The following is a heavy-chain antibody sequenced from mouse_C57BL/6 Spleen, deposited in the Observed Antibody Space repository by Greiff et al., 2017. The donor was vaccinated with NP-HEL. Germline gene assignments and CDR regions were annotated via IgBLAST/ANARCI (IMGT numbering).Heavy chain of an antibody. CDR2: IHPNSGST. J-gene: IGHJ3*01. D-gene: IGHD4-1*01. Sequence: VQLQQSGAELVKPGASVKSSCKASGYTFTSYWMHWVKQRPGQGLEWIGMIHPNSGSTNYNEKFKSKATLTVDKSSSTAYMQLSSLTSEDSAVYYCANRSNWDWFAYWGQGTLVTVSA. CDR1: GYTFTSYW. CDR3: ANRSNWDWFAY. V-gene: IGHV1-64*01.